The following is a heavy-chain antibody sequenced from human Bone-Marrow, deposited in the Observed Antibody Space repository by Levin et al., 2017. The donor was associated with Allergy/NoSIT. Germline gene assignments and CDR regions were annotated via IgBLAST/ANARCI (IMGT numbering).Heavy chain of an antibody. CDR1: GFTFSSYG. V-gene: IGHV3-30*18. J-gene: IGHJ4*02. CDR3: AKEVTAQNSNWLFDY. D-gene: IGHD6-13*01. Sequence: GGSLRLSCAVSGFTFSSYGMQWVCQAPGKGLEWVAVISYESSAKYYADSVRGRFTISRDNSKNTLYLEMNNLRSEDTAIYYCAKEVTAQNSNWLFDYWGQGTLVTVSS. CDR2: ISYESSAK.